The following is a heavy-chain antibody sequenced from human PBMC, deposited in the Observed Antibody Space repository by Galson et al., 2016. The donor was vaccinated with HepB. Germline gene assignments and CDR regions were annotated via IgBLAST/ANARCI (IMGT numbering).Heavy chain of an antibody. V-gene: IGHV1-69*13. Sequence: SVKVSCKASGGTLNSHTISWVRQAPGQGLEWMGTFIPVFATPHYAQKFQGRVTITADESTSTTYVELSSLRSEDTAVYFCARFETSGYNYYFDYWGQGAQVTVSS. D-gene: IGHD3-22*01. CDR2: FIPVFATP. CDR3: ARFETSGYNYYFDY. J-gene: IGHJ4*02. CDR1: GGTLNSHT.